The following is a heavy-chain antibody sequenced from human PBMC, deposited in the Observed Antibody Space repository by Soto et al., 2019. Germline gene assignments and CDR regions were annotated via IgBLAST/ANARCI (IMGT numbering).Heavy chain of an antibody. CDR2: VQMSGTT. J-gene: IGHJ5*02. CDR1: GASVRSYH. V-gene: IGHV4-4*07. D-gene: IGHD1-1*01. Sequence: PSETLSLTCAVSGASVRSYHWSWIRQAAGKGLEWIGRVQMSGTTNYNPSLKTRDTMSLDTSKNEVSLRMTSVTAADTAVYFCAKDRSTMRWFDPWGQGILVTVSS. CDR3: AKDRSTMRWFDP.